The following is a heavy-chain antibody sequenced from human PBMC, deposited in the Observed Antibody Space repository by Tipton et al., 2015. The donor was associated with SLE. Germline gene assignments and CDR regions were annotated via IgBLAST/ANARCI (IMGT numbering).Heavy chain of an antibody. Sequence: TLSLTCSVSGASISSSTHFWGWVRQPPGEGLEWIGGIYYSGTTYYNPSLKSRVSISVDTSKNQLSLKLISVTAADTAVYFCARLVGGYARWGQGTLVTVSS. D-gene: IGHD5-12*01. J-gene: IGHJ4*02. CDR3: ARLVGGYAR. CDR2: IYYSGTT. V-gene: IGHV4-39*01. CDR1: GASISSSTHF.